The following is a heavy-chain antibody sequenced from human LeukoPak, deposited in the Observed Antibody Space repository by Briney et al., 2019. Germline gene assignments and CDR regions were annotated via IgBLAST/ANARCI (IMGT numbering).Heavy chain of an antibody. CDR1: GGSFSGYY. D-gene: IGHD3-22*01. V-gene: IGHV4-34*01. J-gene: IGHJ4*02. CDR3: ASWDDSSGRFDY. CDR2: INHSGST. Sequence: KASETLSLTCAVYGGSFSGYYWSWIRQPPGKGLEWIGEINHSGSTNYNPSLKSRVTISVDTSKNQFSLKLSSVTAADTAVYYCASWDDSSGRFDYWGQGTLVTVSS.